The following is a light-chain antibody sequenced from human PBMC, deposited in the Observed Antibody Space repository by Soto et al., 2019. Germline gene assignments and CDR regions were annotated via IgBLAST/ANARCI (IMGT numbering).Light chain of an antibody. CDR3: LSKTSSISYV. Sequence: QSALTQPASVSGSPGQSITISCTGTTSDVGGYNHVSWYQQHPGKVPKLLIHEVSNRPSGVSNRFSGSKSGNTASLTISGLQAEDEADYYCLSKTSSISYVFGTGTKLTVL. CDR1: TSDVGGYNH. V-gene: IGLV2-14*01. J-gene: IGLJ1*01. CDR2: EVS.